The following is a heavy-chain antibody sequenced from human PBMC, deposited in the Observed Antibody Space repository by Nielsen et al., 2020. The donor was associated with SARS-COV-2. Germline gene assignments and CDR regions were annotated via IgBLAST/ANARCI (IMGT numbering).Heavy chain of an antibody. CDR2: SIPIFSTS. D-gene: IGHD3-10*01. V-gene: IGHV1-69*13. J-gene: IGHJ4*02. CDR3: ARASGVRLGNGVRDPMYYFDY. Sequence: SVKVSCMPSVCTFSNYPISWVRQAPGQGLEWTGGSIPIFSTSDHAQKLRGRVTITADESTSTAYMELTSLRSEDTAVYYCARASGVRLGNGVRDPMYYFDYWGQGTLVTVSS. CDR1: VCTFSNYP.